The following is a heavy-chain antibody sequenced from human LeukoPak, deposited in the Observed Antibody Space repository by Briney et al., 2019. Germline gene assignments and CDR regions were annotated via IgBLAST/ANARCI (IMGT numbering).Heavy chain of an antibody. J-gene: IGHJ4*02. CDR2: INHSGST. D-gene: IGHD3-16*02. CDR1: VGSFSGYY. CDR3: ARGGYDYVWGSYQGYFDY. Sequence: SETLSLTCAVYVGSFSGYYWSWIRQPPGKGLEWIGEINHSGSTNYNPSLKSRVTISADTSKNQFSLKLSSVTAADTAVYYCARGGYDYVWGSYQGYFDYWGQGTLVTVSS. V-gene: IGHV4-34*01.